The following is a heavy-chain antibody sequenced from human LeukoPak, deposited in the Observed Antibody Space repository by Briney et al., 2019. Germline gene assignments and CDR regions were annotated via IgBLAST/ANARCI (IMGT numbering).Heavy chain of an antibody. CDR2: IIPIFGTA. CDR1: GGTFISYA. J-gene: IGHJ4*02. V-gene: IGHV1-69*13. Sequence: SVKVSCKASGGTFISYAISWVRQAPGQGLEWVGGIIPIFGTANYAQKFQGRVTITVDESTSTAYMELSSLRSEDTAVYYCARGGGYSGSYSHLGYWGQGTLVTVSS. CDR3: ARGGGYSGSYSHLGY. D-gene: IGHD1-26*01.